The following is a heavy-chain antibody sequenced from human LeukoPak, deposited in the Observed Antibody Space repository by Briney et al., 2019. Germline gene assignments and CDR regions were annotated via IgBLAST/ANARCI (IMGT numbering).Heavy chain of an antibody. D-gene: IGHD3-3*01. Sequence: SETLSLTCAVSGGSISSGGYSWSWIRQPPGKGLEWIGYIYHSGSTYYNPSLKSRVTISVDTSKNQFSLKLSSVTAADTAVYYCARDSWRRNWFDPWGQGTLVTVSS. J-gene: IGHJ5*02. CDR2: IYHSGST. V-gene: IGHV4-30-2*01. CDR1: GGSISSGGYS. CDR3: ARDSWRRNWFDP.